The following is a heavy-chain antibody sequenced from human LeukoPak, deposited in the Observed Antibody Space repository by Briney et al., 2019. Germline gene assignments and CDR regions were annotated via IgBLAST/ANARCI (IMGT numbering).Heavy chain of an antibody. CDR3: VHRDTAMVTGYFDY. CDR1: GFSLSTRGVG. J-gene: IGHJ4*02. Sequence: SGPTLVKPTQTLTLTCTFSGFSLSTRGVGGGWIRQPPGKALECLTLIYWDDDKSYSPSLKSRVNIIKGTSKNEMVLTMTNMDPVVTATYYCVHRDTAMVTGYFDYWGKGTLVTVSS. D-gene: IGHD5-18*01. CDR2: IYWDDDK. V-gene: IGHV2-5*02.